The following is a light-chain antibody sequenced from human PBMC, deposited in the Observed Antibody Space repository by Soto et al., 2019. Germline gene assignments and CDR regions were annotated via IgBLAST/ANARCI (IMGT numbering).Light chain of an antibody. V-gene: IGKV3-20*01. Sequence: EIVLTQSPGTLALSPGERATLSFRARQRVSSNYLSWYQQKLGQAPRLLIYGASSRATGIPDRFSGSGSGTGFTLTISRLEPEDFAVYYCRQYGSSPNAFGQGTRLEIK. J-gene: IGKJ5*01. CDR1: QRVSSNY. CDR3: RQYGSSPNA. CDR2: GAS.